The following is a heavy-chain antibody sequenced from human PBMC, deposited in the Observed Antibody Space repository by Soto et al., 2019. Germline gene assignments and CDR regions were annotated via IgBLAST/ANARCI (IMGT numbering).Heavy chain of an antibody. V-gene: IGHV4-34*01. CDR1: GGSFSGYS. CDR2: INHSGST. Sequence: SETLSLTCAVYGGSFSGYSWNWIRQPPGKGLEWIGEINHSGSTNYNPSLKSRVTISLDTSKNQFSLRLTSLTAADTAVYFCARAPQIVAMGRPFDYWSQGILVTVSS. CDR3: ARAPQIVAMGRPFDY. D-gene: IGHD5-12*01. J-gene: IGHJ4*02.